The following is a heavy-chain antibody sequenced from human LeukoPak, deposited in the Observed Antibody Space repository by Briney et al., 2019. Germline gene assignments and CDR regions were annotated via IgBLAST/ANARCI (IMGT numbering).Heavy chain of an antibody. V-gene: IGHV1-24*01. CDR1: GSTLTNFS. J-gene: IGHJ6*02. CDR2: FDPEDGET. Sequence: ASVKASCKVSGSTLTNFSIHWVRQPPGKGLGGRGGFDPEDGETIYAQKFQGRVTMTEDTSTDTSYMELSSPRSEDTAVYYCLSGHGMDVWGPGTTVTVSS. D-gene: IGHD3-10*01. CDR3: LSGHGMDV.